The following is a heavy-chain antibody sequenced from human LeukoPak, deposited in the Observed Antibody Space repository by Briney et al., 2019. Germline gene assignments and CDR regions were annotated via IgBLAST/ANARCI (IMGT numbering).Heavy chain of an antibody. V-gene: IGHV3-9*01. CDR2: INWNSGRI. CDR1: GFNFDEYA. CDR3: AKDHRLKQRGDYFDY. Sequence: GGSLRLSCAASGFNFDEYAMHWVRHAPGKGLKWVAAINWNSGRIGYADSVKGRFTISRDNAKNSLYLQMNSLRPEDTALYYCAKDHRLKQRGDYFDYWGQGTLVTVSS. J-gene: IGHJ4*02. D-gene: IGHD1-1*01.